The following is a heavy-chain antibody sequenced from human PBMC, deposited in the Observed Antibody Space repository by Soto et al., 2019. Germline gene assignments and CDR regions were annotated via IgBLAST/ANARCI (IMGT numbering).Heavy chain of an antibody. CDR1: GYTFRNYG. J-gene: IGHJ4*02. V-gene: IGHV1-18*01. CDR2: ISAYNGNT. Sequence: ASVKVSCKASGYTFRNYGITWLRQAPGQGLEWMGWISAYNGNTNYAQKFQGRVIMTTDTSTTTAYVELRSLGSDDTATYYCARDHGVAATGRYFDYWGQGTLVTVSS. CDR3: ARDHGVAATGRYFDY. D-gene: IGHD6-25*01.